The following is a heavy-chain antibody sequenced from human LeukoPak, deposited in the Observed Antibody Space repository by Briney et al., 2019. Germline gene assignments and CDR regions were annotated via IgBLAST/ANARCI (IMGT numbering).Heavy chain of an antibody. D-gene: IGHD3-22*01. J-gene: IGHJ4*02. CDR2: ISYDGSGK. CDR1: GFTFRSYG. CDR3: AKRGDSSGYPSYFDY. Sequence: GGSLRLSCAASGFTFRSYGMHWVRQAPGKGLEWVAVISYDGSGKYYADSVKGRFTISRDNSKNTLYLQMNSLRAEDPAVYYCAKRGDSSGYPSYFDYWGQGTLVTVSS. V-gene: IGHV3-30*18.